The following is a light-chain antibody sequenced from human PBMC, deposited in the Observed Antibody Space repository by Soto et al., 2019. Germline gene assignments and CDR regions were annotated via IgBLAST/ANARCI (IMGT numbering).Light chain of an antibody. CDR3: SSFAGGGNPVL. V-gene: IGLV2-8*01. J-gene: IGLJ2*01. Sequence: QSALTQPPSASGYLGQSVPISCTGTSSDDGGYNYVSWHQQHPGKAPKVMIYEVTKRPPGVPDRFSGSKSGNTASLTVSGLQAEDEADYYCSSFAGGGNPVLLGGGTKLTVL. CDR1: SSDDGGYNY. CDR2: EVT.